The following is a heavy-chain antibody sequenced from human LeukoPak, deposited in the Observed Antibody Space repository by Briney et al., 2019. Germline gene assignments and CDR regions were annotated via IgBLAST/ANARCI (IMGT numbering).Heavy chain of an antibody. V-gene: IGHV3-9*01. D-gene: IGHD3-10*01. CDR3: ANDIGTSGSSLDY. CDR2: ITWNSGSV. Sequence: PGRSLRLSCAASGFTFDDYVMHWDRQAPGKGLEWVSGITWNSGSVGYADSVKGRFTISRDNAKNSLYLQMNSLRAEDTALYYCANDIGTSGSSLDYWGQGTLVTVSS. CDR1: GFTFDDYV. J-gene: IGHJ4*02.